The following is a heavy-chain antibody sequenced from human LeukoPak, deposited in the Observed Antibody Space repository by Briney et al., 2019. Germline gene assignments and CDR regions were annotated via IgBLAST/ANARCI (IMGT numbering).Heavy chain of an antibody. J-gene: IGHJ4*02. CDR3: AQSPPYYYDSSGYLV. V-gene: IGHV4-61*01. CDR2: IYYSGST. D-gene: IGHD3-22*01. Sequence: SETLSLTCTVSGGSVSSGSYYWSWIRQPPGKGLGGLGYIYYSGSTNYNPSLKSRVTISVDTSKNQFSLKLSSVTAADTAVYYCAQSPPYYYDSSGYLVWGQGTLVTVSS. CDR1: GGSVSSGSYY.